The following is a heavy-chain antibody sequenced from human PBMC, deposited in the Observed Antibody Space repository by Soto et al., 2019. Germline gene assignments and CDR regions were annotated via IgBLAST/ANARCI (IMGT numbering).Heavy chain of an antibody. D-gene: IGHD2-21*01. CDR1: GFTFSSYA. CDR3: AKEVEAIPGPEADLI. CDR2: ISGSGGST. Sequence: GGSLRLSCAASGFTFSSYAMSWVRQAPGKGLEWVSAISGSGGSTYYADSVKGRFTISRDNSKNTLYLQMNRLRAEDPAVYYFAKEVEAIPGPEADLIGGQGTLVTVSS. V-gene: IGHV3-23*01. J-gene: IGHJ4*02.